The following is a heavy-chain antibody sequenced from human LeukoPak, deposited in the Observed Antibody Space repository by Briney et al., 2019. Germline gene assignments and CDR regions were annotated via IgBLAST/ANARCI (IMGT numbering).Heavy chain of an antibody. D-gene: IGHD5-18*01. V-gene: IGHV1-2*02. CDR1: GYTFTGYY. Sequence: ASVKVSCKASGYTFTGYYMHWVRQAPGQGLEWMGWINPNSGGTNYAQKFRGRVTMTRDTSISTAYMELSRLRSDDTAVYYCARVDTPRALYDYWGQGTLVTVSS. CDR3: ARVDTPRALYDY. J-gene: IGHJ4*02. CDR2: INPNSGGT.